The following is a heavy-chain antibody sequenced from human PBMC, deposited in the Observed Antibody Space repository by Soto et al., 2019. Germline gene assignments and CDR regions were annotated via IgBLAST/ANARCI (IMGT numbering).Heavy chain of an antibody. CDR3: AKDQEEYCSSTSCSYYYYYGMDV. D-gene: IGHD2-2*01. V-gene: IGHV3-30*18. CDR2: ISYDGSNK. CDR1: GFTFSSYG. Sequence: GGSLRLSCAASGFTFSSYGMHWVRQAPGKGLEWVAVISYDGSNKYYADSVKGRFTISRDNSKNTLYLQMNSLRAEDTAVYYCAKDQEEYCSSTSCSYYYYYGMDVWGQGTTVTSP. J-gene: IGHJ6*02.